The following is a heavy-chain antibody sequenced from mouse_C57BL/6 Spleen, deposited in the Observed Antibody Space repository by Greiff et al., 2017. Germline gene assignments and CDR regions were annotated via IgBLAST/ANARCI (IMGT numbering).Heavy chain of an antibody. V-gene: IGHV1-39*01. CDR3: ARVRAQADY. Sequence: VQLKQSGPELVQPGASVKISCKASGYSFTDSNMNWVKQSNGKSLEWFGVINSNYGTTSYNQKVTGKATLTVDQSSSTAYMQLNSLTSEDSAVYYCARVRAQADYWGQGTTLTVSS. J-gene: IGHJ2*01. CDR2: INSNYGTT. D-gene: IGHD3-2*02. CDR1: GYSFTDSN.